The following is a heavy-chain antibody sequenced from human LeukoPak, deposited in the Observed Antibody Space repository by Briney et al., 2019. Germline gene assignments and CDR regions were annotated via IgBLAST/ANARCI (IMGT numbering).Heavy chain of an antibody. Sequence: GGSLRLSCAASGFTFSSYAMHRVRQAPGKGLEWVAVISYDGSNKYYADSVKGRFTISRDNSKNTLYLQMNSLRAEDTAVYYCARDGGGYGVFDYWGQGTLVTVSS. J-gene: IGHJ4*02. CDR2: ISYDGSNK. D-gene: IGHD5-12*01. CDR1: GFTFSSYA. CDR3: ARDGGGYGVFDY. V-gene: IGHV3-30-3*01.